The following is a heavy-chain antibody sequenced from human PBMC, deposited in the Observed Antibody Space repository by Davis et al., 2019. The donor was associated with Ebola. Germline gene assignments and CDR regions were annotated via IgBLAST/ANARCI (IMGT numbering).Heavy chain of an antibody. CDR2: IIPIFGTA. CDR3: ARQVAGTGWFDP. CDR1: GGTFSSYA. J-gene: IGHJ5*02. D-gene: IGHD6-19*01. V-gene: IGHV1-69*13. Sequence: SVKVSCKASGGTFSSYAISWVRQAPGQGLEWMGGIIPIFGTANYAQKFQGRVTITADESTSTAYMELSSLRSDDTAVYYCARQVAGTGWFDPWGQGTLVTVSS.